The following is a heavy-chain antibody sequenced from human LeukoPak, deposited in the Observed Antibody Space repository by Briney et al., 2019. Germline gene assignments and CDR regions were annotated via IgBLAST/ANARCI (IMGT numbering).Heavy chain of an antibody. V-gene: IGHV4-59*01. Sequence: PSETLSLTCTVSGVSISSYYWSWIRQPPGKGLEWVGYIYYSGSTNYKPSLKSRVTISVDTSKNHLSLKLSSVTAADTAVYYCAREHCSSTSCYPGFNWFDPWGQGTLVTVSS. D-gene: IGHD2-2*01. J-gene: IGHJ5*02. CDR3: AREHCSSTSCYPGFNWFDP. CDR2: IYYSGST. CDR1: GVSISSYY.